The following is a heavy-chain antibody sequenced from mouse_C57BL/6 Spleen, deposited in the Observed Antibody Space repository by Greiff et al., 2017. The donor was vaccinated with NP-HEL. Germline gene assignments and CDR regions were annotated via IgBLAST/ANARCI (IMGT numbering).Heavy chain of an antibody. Sequence: VQLQQSGAELVRPGASVKLSCKASGYTFTDYYINWVKQRPGQGLEWIARIYPGSGNTYYNENFKGKATLTAEKSSNTAYMQLSSLTSEDSAVYFCARYYGDAMDYWGQGTSVTVSS. V-gene: IGHV1-76*01. CDR1: GYTFTDYY. J-gene: IGHJ4*01. CDR3: ARYYGDAMDY. D-gene: IGHD1-1*02. CDR2: IYPGSGNT.